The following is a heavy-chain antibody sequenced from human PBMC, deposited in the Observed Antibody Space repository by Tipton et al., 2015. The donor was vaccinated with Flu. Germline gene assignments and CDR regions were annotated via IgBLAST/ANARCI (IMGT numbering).Heavy chain of an antibody. CDR3: ARDWDRVTLVQYHGMDV. V-gene: IGHV1-18*01. Sequence: QMQLVQSGAEVKKPGASVKVSCKASGYTFTNYGLSWVRQAPGQGLEWMAWISGHNGDTNYAQKFQGRVTMTTDTSTSTVYMELRSLTSDDTAVYYCARDWDRVTLVQYHGMDVWGQGTTVPVS. D-gene: IGHD2-8*02. CDR2: ISGHNGDT. J-gene: IGHJ6*02. CDR1: GYTFTNYG.